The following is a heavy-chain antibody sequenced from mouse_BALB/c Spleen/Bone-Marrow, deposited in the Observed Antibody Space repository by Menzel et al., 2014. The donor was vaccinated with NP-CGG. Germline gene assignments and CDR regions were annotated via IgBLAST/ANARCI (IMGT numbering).Heavy chain of an antibody. V-gene: IGHV4-1*02. Sequence: EVQLQESGGGLVQPGGSLKLSCAASGFDFSRYWMSWVRQAPGKGLEWIGEINPDSSTINYTPSRKDKFIISRDNAKNTLYLQMSKVRPEDTALYYCARLSYYGRFAYWGQGTLVTVSA. CDR2: INPDSSTI. J-gene: IGHJ3*01. CDR3: ARLSYYGRFAY. CDR1: GFDFSRYW. D-gene: IGHD1-1*01.